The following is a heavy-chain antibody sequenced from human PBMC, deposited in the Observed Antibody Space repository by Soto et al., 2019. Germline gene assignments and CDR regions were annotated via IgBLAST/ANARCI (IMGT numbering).Heavy chain of an antibody. CDR3: ATMGSGYYYDY. V-gene: IGHV3-21*01. Sequence: EVQLVESGGGLVKPGGSLRLSCAASGFTFSRYSMNWVRQAPGKGLEWVSSISSGRTYTDYADSVKGRFTISGDNAKNSLDLQMNILRAEDTAVYYCATMGSGYYYDYWGQGTLVTVSS. D-gene: IGHD3-22*01. J-gene: IGHJ4*02. CDR2: ISSGRTYT. CDR1: GFTFSRYS.